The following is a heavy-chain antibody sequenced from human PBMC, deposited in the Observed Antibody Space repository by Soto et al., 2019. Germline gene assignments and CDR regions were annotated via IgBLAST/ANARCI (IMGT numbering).Heavy chain of an antibody. CDR2: IHYTGSI. CDR3: AREDDGGDRVYYGLDV. V-gene: IGHV4-30-4*08. Sequence: WTWIRQSPGKGLEWIGYIHYTGSIMYNPSFKSRLTMAVDTTKNQFSLQLTSVTAADTAVYFCAREDDGGDRVYYGLDVWGQGTTVTVSS. D-gene: IGHD2-21*02. J-gene: IGHJ6*02.